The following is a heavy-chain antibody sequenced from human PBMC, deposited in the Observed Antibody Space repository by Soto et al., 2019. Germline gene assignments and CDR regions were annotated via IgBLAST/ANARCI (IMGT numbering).Heavy chain of an antibody. J-gene: IGHJ4*02. CDR1: GGTFSTYS. Sequence: QVQLVQSGAEVKKPGSSVKVSCKTSGGTFSTYSIVWVRQAPGEGLEWMGGIIPIFGTANYAQKFQDRVTIPADKSTHTAFMALSSLKSEDTAMYYCASSSGNNYGVGTNYYFDYWGQGTLVTVSS. D-gene: IGHD1-26*01. CDR2: IIPIFGTA. V-gene: IGHV1-69*06. CDR3: ASSSGNNYGVGTNYYFDY.